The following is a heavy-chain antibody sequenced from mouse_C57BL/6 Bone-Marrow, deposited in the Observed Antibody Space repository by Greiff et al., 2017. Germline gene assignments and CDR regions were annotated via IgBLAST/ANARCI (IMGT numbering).Heavy chain of an antibody. Sequence: QVQLKQPGAELVKPGASVKMSCKASGYTFTSYWITWVKQRPGQGLEWIGDISPGSGSTNYNEKFKSKATLTVDTSSSTAYMQLSSLTSEDSAVYYCARDRYGNLDYWGQGTALTVSS. V-gene: IGHV1-55*01. J-gene: IGHJ2*01. CDR2: ISPGSGST. CDR1: GYTFTSYW. CDR3: ARDRYGNLDY. D-gene: IGHD2-1*01.